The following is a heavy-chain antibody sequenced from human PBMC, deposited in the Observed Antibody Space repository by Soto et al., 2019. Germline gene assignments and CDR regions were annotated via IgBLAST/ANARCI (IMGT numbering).Heavy chain of an antibody. J-gene: IGHJ5*02. D-gene: IGHD3-10*01. Sequence: PSETLSLTCTVSGASISGSSYYWGWIRQPPGKGLEWIGIIYYSGSTYYNPSLRSRVTISVDTSKNHFSLKVSSVTAADTAVYFCARFRRIGFRESSTYSWFDPWGQGTLVTVSS. CDR3: ARFRRIGFRESSTYSWFDP. V-gene: IGHV4-39*02. CDR2: IYYSGST. CDR1: GASISGSSYY.